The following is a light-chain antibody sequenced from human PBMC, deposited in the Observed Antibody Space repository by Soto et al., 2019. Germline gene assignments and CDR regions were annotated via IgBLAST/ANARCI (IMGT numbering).Light chain of an antibody. CDR3: QQRSNWLLT. J-gene: IGKJ4*01. CDR1: QSVSSY. Sequence: EIVLTQSPATLSLSPGERATLSCRASQSVSSYLAWYQQKPGQAPRLLIYGASNRATGIPDRFSGSGSGTDFTLTISRLEPEDFAVYYCQQRSNWLLTFGGGTKVDIK. CDR2: GAS. V-gene: IGKV3-11*01.